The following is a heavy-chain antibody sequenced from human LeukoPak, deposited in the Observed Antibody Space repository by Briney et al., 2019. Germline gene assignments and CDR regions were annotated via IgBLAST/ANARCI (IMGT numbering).Heavy chain of an antibody. CDR1: GYTFTSYY. CDR3: ARGGTALWFGELFPQGNCFDP. J-gene: IGHJ5*02. V-gene: IGHV1-46*01. D-gene: IGHD3-10*01. CDR2: INPSGGST. Sequence: ASVKVSCKASGYTFTSYYMHWVRQAPGQGLEWMGIINPSGGSTSYAQKFQGRVTMTRDTSTSTVYMELSSLRSEDTAVYYCARGGTALWFGELFPQGNCFDPWGQGTLVTVSS.